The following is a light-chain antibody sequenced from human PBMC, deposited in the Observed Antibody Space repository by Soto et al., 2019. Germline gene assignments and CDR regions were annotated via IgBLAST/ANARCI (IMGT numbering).Light chain of an antibody. V-gene: IGKV3-20*01. CDR1: QTSGSHF. J-gene: IGKJ1*01. CDR3: HQYGSSPQT. Sequence: DIVLTQSPGTLSLSPGERATLSCKTSQTSGSHFLAWYQHKPGQAPRLLIYASSNRATGIPDRFSGGGSGTDFTLTISRLEPEDFAVYYCHQYGSSPQTFGQGTKVDIK. CDR2: ASS.